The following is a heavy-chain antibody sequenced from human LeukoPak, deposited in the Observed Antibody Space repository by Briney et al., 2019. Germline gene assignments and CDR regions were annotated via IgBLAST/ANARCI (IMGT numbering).Heavy chain of an antibody. CDR1: GESFSGYY. D-gene: IGHD3-22*01. J-gene: IGHJ6*02. CDR2: ISHSGIT. Sequence: SETLSLTCGVQGESFSGYYWSWIRQPPGKGLEWIGEISHSGITNYSPSLQSRVTISVDTSKNQFSLKLTSVTAADTAVYYCARGRIAKIVVVHSFSYGMDVWGQGTTVTVSS. V-gene: IGHV4-34*01. CDR3: ARGRIAKIVVVHSFSYGMDV.